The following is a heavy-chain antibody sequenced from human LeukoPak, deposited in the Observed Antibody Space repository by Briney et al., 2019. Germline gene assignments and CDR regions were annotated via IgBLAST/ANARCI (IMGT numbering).Heavy chain of an antibody. CDR1: GFIFSRHT. D-gene: IGHD6-13*01. Sequence: AGGSLRLSGAASGFIFSRHTMHWFRQAPGKRLQEVALITYDGSNEYFADSVKGRFTISRDNSRNTLSLQANSLRLKDTAVYYCVRSSAAAKYYFDYWGQGTLVTVSS. CDR3: VRSSAAAKYYFDY. J-gene: IGHJ4*02. V-gene: IGHV3-30-3*01. CDR2: ITYDGSNE.